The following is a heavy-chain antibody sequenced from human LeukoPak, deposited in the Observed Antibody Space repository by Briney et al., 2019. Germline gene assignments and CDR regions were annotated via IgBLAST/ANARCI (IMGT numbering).Heavy chain of an antibody. Sequence: PGGSLRLSCAAFGFTFSDYYMSWIRQAPGKGLEWVSYISSSSSTIYYADSVKGRFTISRDNAKNSLYLQMNSLRAEDTAVYYCARDKEWELLYSWGQGTLVTVSS. CDR1: GFTFSDYY. J-gene: IGHJ5*02. V-gene: IGHV3-11*04. CDR2: ISSSSSTI. CDR3: ARDKEWELLYS. D-gene: IGHD1-26*01.